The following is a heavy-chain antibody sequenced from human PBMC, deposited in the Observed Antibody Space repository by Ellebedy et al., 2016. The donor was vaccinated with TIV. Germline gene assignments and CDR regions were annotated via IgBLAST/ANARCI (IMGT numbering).Heavy chain of an antibody. D-gene: IGHD2-21*02. J-gene: IGHJ4*02. V-gene: IGHV4-39*01. Sequence: MPSETLSLTCSVSGGSVSSTRYYWAWIRQPPGKGLEYIGSVYYSGSPYYNPSFKSRVTLSPDTSKNQFSLNLRTVTAADTAVYYSARTDPWQPIDDWGQGILVSVSS. CDR2: VYYSGSP. CDR1: GGSVSSTRYY. CDR3: ARTDPWQPIDD.